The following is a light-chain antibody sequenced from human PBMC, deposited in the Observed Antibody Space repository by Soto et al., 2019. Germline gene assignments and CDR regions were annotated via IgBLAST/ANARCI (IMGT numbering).Light chain of an antibody. Sequence: QSVLTQPASVSGSPGQSITISCTGTSSDVGGYNYVSWYQQHPGKAPKLIIYEVSNRPSGVSNRFSGSKSGNTASLTISGRQAEDEADDYCHSYSTNSTGVFGTGTKLTVL. CDR3: HSYSTNSTGV. V-gene: IGLV2-14*01. CDR2: EVS. CDR1: SSDVGGYNY. J-gene: IGLJ1*01.